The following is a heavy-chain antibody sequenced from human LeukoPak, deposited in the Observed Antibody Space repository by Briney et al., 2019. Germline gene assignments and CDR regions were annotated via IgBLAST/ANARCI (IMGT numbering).Heavy chain of an antibody. CDR3: ARAVSSSWYSFDY. D-gene: IGHD6-13*01. CDR2: INPNSGGT. CDR1: GYTFTGYY. Sequence: ASVKVSCKASGYTFTGYYMHWVRQAPGQGLEWMGRINPNSGGTNYAQKFQGRVTMTRDTSISTAYMELSRLRSDDTAVYYCARAVSSSWYSFDYWGQGTLVTVSS. V-gene: IGHV1-2*06. J-gene: IGHJ4*02.